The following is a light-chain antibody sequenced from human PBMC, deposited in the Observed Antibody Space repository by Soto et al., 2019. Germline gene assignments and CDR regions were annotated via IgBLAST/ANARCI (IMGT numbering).Light chain of an antibody. V-gene: IGKV3-15*01. CDR3: QHYNNWPPWT. J-gene: IGKJ1*01. Sequence: EIVMTQSPATLSVSPGARVTLSCRASQSVSNNLAGYQQKPGQAPRLLIYGASTRATGIPARFSGSGSGTEFNPTISSLQAEDCAVYYCQHYNNWPPWTFGQGTKVEIK. CDR2: GAS. CDR1: QSVSNN.